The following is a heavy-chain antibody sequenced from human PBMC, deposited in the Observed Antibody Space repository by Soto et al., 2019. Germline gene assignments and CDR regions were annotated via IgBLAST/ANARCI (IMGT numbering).Heavy chain of an antibody. CDR3: ARRKYNYGYQSASHFDY. D-gene: IGHD5-18*01. J-gene: IGHJ4*02. CDR2: IYPGDSDT. CDR1: GYSFTSYW. V-gene: IGHV5-51*01. Sequence: GESLKISCQGSGYSFTSYWIGWVRQMPGKGLEWMGIIYPGDSDTRYSPSFQGQVTISADKSISTAYLQWSSLKASDTAMYYCARRKYNYGYQSASHFDYWGQGTLVAVSS.